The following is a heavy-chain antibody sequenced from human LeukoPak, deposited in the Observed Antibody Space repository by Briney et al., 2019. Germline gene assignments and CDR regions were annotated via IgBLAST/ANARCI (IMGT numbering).Heavy chain of an antibody. CDR3: ARGAYGSGSYSRFDY. CDR1: GGSISSYY. CDR2: IYYSGST. V-gene: IGHV4-59*12. Sequence: SETLSLTCTVSGGSISSYYWSWIRQPPGKGLEWIGYIYYSGSTNYNPSLKSRVTMSVDTSKNQFSLKLSSVTAADTAVYYCARGAYGSGSYSRFDYWGQGTLVTVSS. J-gene: IGHJ4*02. D-gene: IGHD3-10*01.